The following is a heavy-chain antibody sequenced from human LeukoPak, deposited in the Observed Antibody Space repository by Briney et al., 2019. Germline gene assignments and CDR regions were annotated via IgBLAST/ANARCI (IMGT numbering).Heavy chain of an antibody. J-gene: IGHJ4*02. CDR3: ARGHSGGSCQVDY. CDR2: ICYSGST. V-gene: IGHV4-30-4*01. CDR1: GGSISSGDYY. Sequence: SETLSLTCTVSGGSISSGDYYWSWIRQPPGKGLEWIGYICYSGSTYYNPSLKSRVTISVDTSKNQFSLKLSSVTAADTAVYYCARGHSGGSCQVDYWGQGTLVTVSS. D-gene: IGHD2-15*01.